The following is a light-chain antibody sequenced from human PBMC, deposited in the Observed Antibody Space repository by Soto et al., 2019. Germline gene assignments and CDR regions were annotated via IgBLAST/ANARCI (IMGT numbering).Light chain of an antibody. CDR1: QSVTTN. CDR3: QQRSNWGIT. CDR2: GAS. J-gene: IGKJ5*01. V-gene: IGKV3D-15*01. Sequence: EIVMTQSPATLAVSPGERATLSCRASQSVTTNLAWYQQIPGQAPRLLIYGASTRATGIPARFSGSGSGTEFTLTISSLQSEDFAVYYCQQRSNWGITFGQGTRLEIK.